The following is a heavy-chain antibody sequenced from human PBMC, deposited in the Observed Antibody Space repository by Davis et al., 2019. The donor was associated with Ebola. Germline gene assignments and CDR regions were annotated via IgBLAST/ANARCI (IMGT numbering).Heavy chain of an antibody. Sequence: ASSVKVSCKASGYTFTSYDINWVRQATAQGLEWMGWMNPNSGNTGYAQSFQGRVTMSRSTSINTAYMELSSLRSEDTAVYYCARRADYYDSSSYFFWGQGTLVTVSS. V-gene: IGHV1-8*01. CDR3: ARRADYYDSSSYFF. J-gene: IGHJ4*02. CDR1: GYTFTSYD. CDR2: MNPNSGNT. D-gene: IGHD3-22*01.